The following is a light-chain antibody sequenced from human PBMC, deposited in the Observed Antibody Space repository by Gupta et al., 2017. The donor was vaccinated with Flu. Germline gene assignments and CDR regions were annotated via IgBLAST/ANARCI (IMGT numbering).Light chain of an antibody. CDR2: ETD. CDR3: GTWDSTLSAGV. Sequence: QSVLTQPPSVSAAPAQTVTISCSVGSSNIENHLVSWYQQLPGTAPKLVIYETDKRPSGIPDRFSGSKSGTSATLDITGLQTGDEADYYCGTWDSTLSAGVFGGGTKLTVL. CDR1: SSNIENHL. J-gene: IGLJ2*01. V-gene: IGLV1-51*01.